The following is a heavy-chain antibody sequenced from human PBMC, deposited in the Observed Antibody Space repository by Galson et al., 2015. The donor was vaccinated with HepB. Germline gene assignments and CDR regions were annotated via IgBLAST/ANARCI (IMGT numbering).Heavy chain of an antibody. CDR2: IYYRGNT. Sequence: SETLSLTCTVSGGSISGYYWSWIRQPPGKGLEWIGYIYYRGNTNYNPSLRSRVTISVDTSKNQFSLKLSSVTAADTAVYYCARSIAAAGLPYYYGMDVWGQGTTVTVSS. J-gene: IGHJ6*02. V-gene: IGHV4-59*01. CDR1: GGSISGYY. CDR3: ARSIAAAGLPYYYGMDV. D-gene: IGHD6-13*01.